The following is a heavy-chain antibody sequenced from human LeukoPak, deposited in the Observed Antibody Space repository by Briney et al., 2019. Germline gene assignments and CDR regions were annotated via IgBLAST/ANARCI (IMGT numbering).Heavy chain of an antibody. V-gene: IGHV5-51*01. J-gene: IGHJ3*02. CDR2: IYPGDSDT. D-gene: IGHD2-15*01. CDR1: GYSFTSYW. CDR3: ARMVGYCSGGSCYFLGAFDI. Sequence: GESLKISCKGSGYSFTSYWIGWVRQMPGNGLEWMGIIYPGDSDTRYSPSFQGQVTISADKSISTAYLQWSSLKASDTAMYYCARMVGYCSGGSCYFLGAFDIWGQGTMVTVSS.